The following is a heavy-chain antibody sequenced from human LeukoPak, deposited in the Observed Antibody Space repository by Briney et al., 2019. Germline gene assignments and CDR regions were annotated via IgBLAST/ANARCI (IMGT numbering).Heavy chain of an antibody. CDR1: GGSISSGSYY. CDR3: ARDYYGSGNYYFDY. J-gene: IGHJ4*02. D-gene: IGHD3-10*01. Sequence: TLSLTCTVSGGSISSGSYYWSWIRQPAGKGLEWIGRIYTSGSTYYNPSLKSRVTISVDTSKNQFSLKLSSVTAADTAVYYCARDYYGSGNYYFDYWGQGTLVTVSS. V-gene: IGHV4-61*02. CDR2: IYTSGST.